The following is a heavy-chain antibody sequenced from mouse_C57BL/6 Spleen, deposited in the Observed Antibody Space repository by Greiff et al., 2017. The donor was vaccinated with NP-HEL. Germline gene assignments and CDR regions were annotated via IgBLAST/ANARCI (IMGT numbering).Heavy chain of an antibody. CDR3: ARGEYYYAMDY. V-gene: IGHV1-81*01. CDR2: IYPRSGNT. J-gene: IGHJ4*01. Sequence: VQLQQSGAELARPGASVKLSCKASGYTFTSYGISWVQQRPGQGLEWIGEIYPRSGNTYYNEKFKGKATLTADKSSSTAYMELRSLTSEDSAVYFCARGEYYYAMDYWGQGTSVTVSS. CDR1: GYTFTSYG.